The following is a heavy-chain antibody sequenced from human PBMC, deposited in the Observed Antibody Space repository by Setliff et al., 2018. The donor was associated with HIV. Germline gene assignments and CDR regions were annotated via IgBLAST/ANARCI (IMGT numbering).Heavy chain of an antibody. J-gene: IGHJ4*02. CDR3: AREGPLYDFWSGYIDY. CDR2: INPSGGST. D-gene: IGHD3-3*01. CDR1: GYTFTSYA. V-gene: IGHV1-46*01. Sequence: ASVKVSCKASGYTFTSYAIHWVRQAPGQGLEWMGIINPSGGSTIYAQKFQDRVTMTRDTSTGTVYMELSSLRSEDTAVYYCAREGPLYDFWSGYIDYWGQGILVTVSS.